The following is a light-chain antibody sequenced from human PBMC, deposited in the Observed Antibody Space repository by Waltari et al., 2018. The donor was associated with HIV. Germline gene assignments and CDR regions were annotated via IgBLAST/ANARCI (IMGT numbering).Light chain of an antibody. CDR1: SSDVGYYNY. CDR3: SSYTSGSVV. J-gene: IGLJ2*01. CDR2: EVS. V-gene: IGLV2-14*01. Sequence: QSALTQPASVSGSPGQSITISCTGTSSDVGYYNYVSWYQQHTGKAPNLMSYEVSNRPSVVSTRFSGSKPGNTASLTISGLQAEDEADYYCSSYTSGSVVFGGGTKLTVL.